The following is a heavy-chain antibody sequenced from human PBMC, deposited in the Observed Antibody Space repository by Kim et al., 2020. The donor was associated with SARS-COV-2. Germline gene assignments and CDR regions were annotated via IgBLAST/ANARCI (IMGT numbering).Heavy chain of an antibody. J-gene: IGHJ4*02. D-gene: IGHD6-13*01. CDR1: GFTVSSNY. CDR3: ATNLAASGVV. V-gene: IGHV3-66*01. Sequence: GGSLRLSCAASGFTVSSNYMSWLRQAPGKGLEWLSVIYSGDKTYSVESVKGRLTISRDNSKNTLYLQMSSLRVEDTAVYYCATNLAASGVVWGQGTLVT. CDR2: IYSGDKT.